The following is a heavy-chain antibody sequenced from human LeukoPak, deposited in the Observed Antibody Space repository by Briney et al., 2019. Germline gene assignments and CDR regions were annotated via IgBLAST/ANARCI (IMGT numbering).Heavy chain of an antibody. D-gene: IGHD4-23*01. J-gene: IGHJ4*02. CDR2: IIPILGIA. CDR3: ARAGGDYGGQLDY. V-gene: IGHV1-69*04. Sequence: GASVKVSCKASGGTFSSYAISWVRQAPGQGLEWMGRIIPILGIANYAQKFQGRVTITTDESTSTAYMELSSLRSEDTAVYYCARAGGDYGGQLDYWGQGTLVTVSS. CDR1: GGTFSSYA.